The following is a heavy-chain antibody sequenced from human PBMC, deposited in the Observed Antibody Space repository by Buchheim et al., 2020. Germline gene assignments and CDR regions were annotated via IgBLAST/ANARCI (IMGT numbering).Heavy chain of an antibody. CDR3: ARALTSPDMGVFDP. V-gene: IGHV1-8*02. CDR1: GYTFTGYY. Sequence: QVQLVQSGAEVKKPGASVKVSCKASGYTFTGYYMHWVRQAPGQGLEWMGWVHPHNGHTGYAQKFQGRVTMTRNTSISTAYMELSSLRSEDTAVYYCARALTSPDMGVFDPWGQGTL. J-gene: IGHJ5*02. CDR2: VHPHNGHT. D-gene: IGHD3-16*01.